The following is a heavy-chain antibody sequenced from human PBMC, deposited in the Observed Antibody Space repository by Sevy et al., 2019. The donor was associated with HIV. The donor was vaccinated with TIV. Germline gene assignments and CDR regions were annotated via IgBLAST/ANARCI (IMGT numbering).Heavy chain of an antibody. CDR1: GGTFSSYA. D-gene: IGHD6-13*01. Sequence: ASVKVSCKASGGTFSSYAISWVRQAPGQGLEWMGGIIPIFGTANYAQKFQGRVTITADESTSTAYMELSSLRSEDTAVSYCARVGHPLSSSWSRNWFDPWGQGTLVTVSS. CDR2: IIPIFGTA. CDR3: ARVGHPLSSSWSRNWFDP. J-gene: IGHJ5*02. V-gene: IGHV1-69*13.